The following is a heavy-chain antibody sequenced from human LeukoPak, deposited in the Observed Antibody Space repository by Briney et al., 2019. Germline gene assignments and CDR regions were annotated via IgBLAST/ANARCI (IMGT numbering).Heavy chain of an antibody. Sequence: PSETLSLTCTVSGGSISSYYWSWIRQPAGKGLEWIGRIYTSGSTNYNPSLKSRVTMSVDTSKNQFSLKLSSVTAADTAVYYCARVGYCSGGSCYSNHYYYYMDVWGKGTTVTVSS. CDR3: ARVGYCSGGSCYSNHYYYYMDV. J-gene: IGHJ6*03. D-gene: IGHD2-15*01. V-gene: IGHV4-4*07. CDR1: GGSISSYY. CDR2: IYTSGST.